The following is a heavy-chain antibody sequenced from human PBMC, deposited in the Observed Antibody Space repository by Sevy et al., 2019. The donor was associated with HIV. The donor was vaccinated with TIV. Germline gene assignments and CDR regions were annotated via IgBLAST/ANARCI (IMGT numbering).Heavy chain of an antibody. J-gene: IGHJ3*02. CDR3: ARERIVGAVRAFDI. Sequence: GGSLRLSCAASGFTFSSYSMNWVRQAPGKGLEWVSSISSSSSYIYYADSVKGRFTISRDNAKNSLYLQMNSLRAEDTAVYYCARERIVGAVRAFDIWGQRTMVTVSS. V-gene: IGHV3-21*01. CDR2: ISSSSSYI. CDR1: GFTFSSYS. D-gene: IGHD1-26*01.